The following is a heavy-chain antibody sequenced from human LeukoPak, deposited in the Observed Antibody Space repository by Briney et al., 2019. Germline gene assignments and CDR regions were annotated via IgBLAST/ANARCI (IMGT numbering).Heavy chain of an antibody. Sequence: GASVKVSCKASGYTFSGYYIHWVRQGPGQGLEWMGWINPNSGTNYAQNFQGMVTMTRDTSISTAYMELSRLTSDDTAVYYCAREEQHQRGRHFEYWGQGTLVTVSS. CDR3: AREEQHQRGRHFEY. J-gene: IGHJ4*02. CDR1: GYTFSGYY. CDR2: INPNSGT. V-gene: IGHV1-2*02. D-gene: IGHD6-13*01.